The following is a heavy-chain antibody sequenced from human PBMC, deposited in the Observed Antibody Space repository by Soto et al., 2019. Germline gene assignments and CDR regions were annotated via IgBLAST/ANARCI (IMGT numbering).Heavy chain of an antibody. D-gene: IGHD6-13*01. J-gene: IGHJ3*02. V-gene: IGHV1-46*03. CDR1: GYTFTSYY. CDR3: ARTPQALYIPADEYAFDI. Sequence: ASVKVSCKASGYTFTSYYMHWVRQAPGQGLEWMGIINPSGGSTSYAQKFQGRVTMTRDTSTSTVYMELSSLRSEDTAVYYCARTPQALYIPADEYAFDIWGQATIVTVSS. CDR2: INPSGGST.